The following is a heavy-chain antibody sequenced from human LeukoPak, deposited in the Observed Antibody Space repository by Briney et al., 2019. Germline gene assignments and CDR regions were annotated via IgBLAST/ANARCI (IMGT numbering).Heavy chain of an antibody. CDR3: ARDLIEVVTISNYYYYYYMDV. J-gene: IGHJ6*03. Sequence: GASVKVSCKASGYTFTGYYMHWVRQAPGQGLEWMGWINPNSGGTNYAQKFQGRVSMTRDTSISTAYMELSRLRSDDTAMYYCARDLIEVVTISNYYYYYYMDVWGKGTTVTVSS. V-gene: IGHV1-2*02. CDR2: INPNSGGT. CDR1: GYTFTGYY. D-gene: IGHD5-12*01.